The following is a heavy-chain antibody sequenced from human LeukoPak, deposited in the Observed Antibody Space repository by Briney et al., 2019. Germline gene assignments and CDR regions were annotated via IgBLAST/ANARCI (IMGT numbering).Heavy chain of an antibody. CDR2: ISGIGNAI. D-gene: IGHD2-15*01. Sequence: GGSLRLSCAASGFTFTDYAMSWVRQAPGTGLEWVSAISGIGNAIFYASSVKGRSTISRDSSKNTLSLQMSSLRAEDTAVYYCVRHLATSGSYPLDYWGQGTLVTVSS. J-gene: IGHJ4*02. CDR1: GFTFTDYA. CDR3: VRHLATSGSYPLDY. V-gene: IGHV3-23*01.